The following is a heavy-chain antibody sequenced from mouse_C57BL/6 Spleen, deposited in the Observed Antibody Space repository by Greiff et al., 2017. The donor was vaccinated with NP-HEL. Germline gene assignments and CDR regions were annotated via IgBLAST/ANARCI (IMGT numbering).Heavy chain of an antibody. J-gene: IGHJ2*01. CDR2: IYPGSGST. D-gene: IGHD2-4*01. CDR3: ARWGDYDEKNYFDY. Sequence: QVQLQQPGAELVKPGASVKMSCKASGYTFTSYWITWVKQRPGQGLEWIGDIYPGSGSTNYNEKFKSKATLTVDTSSSTAYMQLSSLTSEDSAVYYCARWGDYDEKNYFDYWGQGTTLTVSS. V-gene: IGHV1-55*01. CDR1: GYTFTSYW.